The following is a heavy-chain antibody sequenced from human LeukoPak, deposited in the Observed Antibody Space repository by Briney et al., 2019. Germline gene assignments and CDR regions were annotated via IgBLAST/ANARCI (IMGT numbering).Heavy chain of an antibody. CDR1: GFTFSSFS. V-gene: IGHV3-21*01. Sequence: PGGSLRLSCAVSGFTFSSFSMNWVRQAPGKGLEWVSSISTSTSYIYHPDSLKGRFTISRDNAKNLLFLQMNSLRAEDTAVYYCAKAYSSGWHSAFDIWGQGTMVTVSS. CDR3: AKAYSSGWHSAFDI. D-gene: IGHD6-19*01. J-gene: IGHJ3*02. CDR2: ISTSTSYI.